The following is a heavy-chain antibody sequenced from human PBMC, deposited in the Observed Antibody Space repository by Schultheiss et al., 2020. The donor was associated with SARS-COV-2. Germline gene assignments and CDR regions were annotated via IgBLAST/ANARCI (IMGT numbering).Heavy chain of an antibody. Sequence: SETLSLTCAVSGGSISSSNWWSWVRQPPGKGLEWIGEIYHSGSTNYNPSLKSRVTISVDTSKNQFSLKLSSVTAADTAVYYCARRNLITFGGVPLNWGQGILVTVSS. J-gene: IGHJ4*02. CDR1: GGSISSSNW. V-gene: IGHV4-4*02. CDR2: IYHSGST. D-gene: IGHD3-16*01. CDR3: ARRNLITFGGVPLN.